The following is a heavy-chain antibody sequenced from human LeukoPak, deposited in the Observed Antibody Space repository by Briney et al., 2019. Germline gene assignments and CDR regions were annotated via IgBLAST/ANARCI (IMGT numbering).Heavy chain of an antibody. V-gene: IGHV3-30*04. CDR1: GYTFTSYN. Sequence: SCKASGYTFTSYNMHWVRQAPGKGLEWVAVISYDGSNKYYVDSVKGRFTISRDNSKNTLYLQMNSLRTEDTAVYYCARREGGTTLDYWGQGTLVTVSS. CDR3: ARREGGTTLDY. CDR2: ISYDGSNK. D-gene: IGHD1-26*01. J-gene: IGHJ4*02.